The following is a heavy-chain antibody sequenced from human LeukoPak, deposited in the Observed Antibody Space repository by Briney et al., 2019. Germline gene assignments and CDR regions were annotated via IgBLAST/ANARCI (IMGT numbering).Heavy chain of an antibody. CDR2: IYYRGST. CDR1: GGSISSSSYY. CDR3: ARGCRDGYSNYWYFDL. J-gene: IGHJ2*01. V-gene: IGHV4-39*07. Sequence: PSETLSLTCTVSGGSISSSSYYWGWIRQPPGKGLEWIGSIYYRGSTYYNPSLKSRVTISLDTSKDRFSLKLSSVTAADTAVYYCARGCRDGYSNYWYFDLWGRGTLVTVSS. D-gene: IGHD5-24*01.